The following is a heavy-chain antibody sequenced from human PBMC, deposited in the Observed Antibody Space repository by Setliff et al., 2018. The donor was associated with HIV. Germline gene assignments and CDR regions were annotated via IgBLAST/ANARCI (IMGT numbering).Heavy chain of an antibody. CDR2: IYYNEKT. Sequence: SETLSLTCGVSGYSLTSGYYWGWIRQPPGKGLEYIGSIYYNEKTYYSPSLKSRVTISIDTSKNQFSLNLTSVTAADSAMYYCVTSSSWSSRLNFWGPGMLVTVSS. D-gene: IGHD2-2*01. CDR1: GYSLTSGYY. V-gene: IGHV4-38-2*01. CDR3: VTSSSWSSRLNF. J-gene: IGHJ4*02.